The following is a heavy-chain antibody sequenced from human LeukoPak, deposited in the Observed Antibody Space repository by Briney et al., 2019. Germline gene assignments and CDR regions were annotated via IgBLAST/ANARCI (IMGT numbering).Heavy chain of an antibody. J-gene: IGHJ3*02. V-gene: IGHV1-8*01. CDR3: AGGARHYYDSSGYQNAFDI. D-gene: IGHD3-22*01. CDR2: MNPNSGNT. CDR1: GYTFTSYD. Sequence: GASVKVSCKASGYTFTSYDINWVRRATGKGLEWMGWMNPNSGNTGYAQKFQGRVTMTRNTSISTAYMELSSLRSEDTAVYYCAGGARHYYDSSGYQNAFDIWGQGSMVTVSS.